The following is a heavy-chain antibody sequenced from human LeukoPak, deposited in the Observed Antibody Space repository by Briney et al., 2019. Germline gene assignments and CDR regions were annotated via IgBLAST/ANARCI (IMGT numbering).Heavy chain of an antibody. J-gene: IGHJ4*02. CDR2: ISISATTK. Sequence: GGSLRLSCAASGFTFFSYDMYWVRQAPGKGLEWVSYISISATTKYYADSVKGRFTISRDNAKSSLYLQMNSLRADDTAVYYCAKDLLSSWYFFDYWGQGTLVTVSS. CDR3: AKDLLSSWYFFDY. D-gene: IGHD6-13*01. V-gene: IGHV3-48*03. CDR1: GFTFFSYD.